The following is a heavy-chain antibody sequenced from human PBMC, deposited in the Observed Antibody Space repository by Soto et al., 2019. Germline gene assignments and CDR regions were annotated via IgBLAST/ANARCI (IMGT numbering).Heavy chain of an antibody. V-gene: IGHV3-49*04. CDR1: GFTFGDYA. Sequence: GGSLRLSCTASGFTFGDYAMSWVRQAPGKGLEWVGFIRSKAYGGTTEYAASVKGRFTISRDDSKSIAYLQMNSLKTEDTAVYYCTRSSGSYYYFDYWGQGTLVTVSS. CDR3: TRSSGSYYYFDY. CDR2: IRSKAYGGTT. J-gene: IGHJ4*02. D-gene: IGHD1-26*01.